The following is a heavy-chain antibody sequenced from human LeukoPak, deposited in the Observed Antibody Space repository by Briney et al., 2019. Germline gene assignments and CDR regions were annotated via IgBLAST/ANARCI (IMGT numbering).Heavy chain of an antibody. Sequence: SETLSLTCTVSGDSISSYYWSWIRQPPGKGLEWIGYIYYSGSTNYNPSLKSRVTMSLDTSKNQFSLKLSSVTAADTAVYYCAREEVPHGFDIWGQGTMVTVPS. V-gene: IGHV4-59*01. CDR2: IYYSGST. CDR3: AREEVPHGFDI. J-gene: IGHJ3*02. CDR1: GDSISSYY.